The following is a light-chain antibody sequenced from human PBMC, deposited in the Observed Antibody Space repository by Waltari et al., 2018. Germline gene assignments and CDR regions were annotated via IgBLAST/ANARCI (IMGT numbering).Light chain of an antibody. J-gene: IGKJ1*01. Sequence: DIVLTQSPDSLAVSLGERATINCKSSQSVFYSSNNRNYLAWFRPKSGQPPKLLIPWAASRESGVPDRFGGSGSGTNFTLTISSLQAEDVAVYYCLQHVGSRTFGPGTQVEIK. V-gene: IGKV4-1*01. CDR1: QSVFYSSNNRNY. CDR3: LQHVGSRT. CDR2: WAA.